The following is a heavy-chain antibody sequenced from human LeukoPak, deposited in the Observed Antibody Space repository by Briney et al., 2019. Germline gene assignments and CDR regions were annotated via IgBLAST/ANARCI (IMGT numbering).Heavy chain of an antibody. D-gene: IGHD6-19*01. J-gene: IGHJ4*02. CDR3: ARRPVAGSLDY. V-gene: IGHV3-7*01. CDR2: TKEDGGEK. Sequence: GGSLRLSCAASGFTFSSYSMNWVRQAPGKGLEWVANTKEDGGEKYYVDSVKGRFTISRDNAENSLYLQMNSLRAEDTAVYYCARRPVAGSLDYWGQGTLVTVSS. CDR1: GFTFSSYS.